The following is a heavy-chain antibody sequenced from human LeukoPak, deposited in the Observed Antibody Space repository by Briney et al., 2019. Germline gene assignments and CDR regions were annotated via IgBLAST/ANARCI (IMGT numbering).Heavy chain of an antibody. J-gene: IGHJ4*02. CDR1: GFTVSSNY. V-gene: IGHV3-66*01. CDR3: ATRYGDYVSTLDY. Sequence: GGSLRLSCAASGFTVSSNYMSWVRQAPGKGLEWVSVIYSGGSTYYADSVKGRFTISRDNSKNTLYLQMNSLRAEDTAVYYCATRYGDYVSTLDYWGQGTLVTVSS. CDR2: IYSGGST. D-gene: IGHD4-17*01.